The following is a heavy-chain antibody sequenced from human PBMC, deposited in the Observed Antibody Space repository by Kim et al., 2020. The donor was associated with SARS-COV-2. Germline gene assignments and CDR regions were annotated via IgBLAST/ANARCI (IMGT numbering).Heavy chain of an antibody. V-gene: IGHV4-4*02. D-gene: IGHD6-19*01. CDR1: GGSISSSYW. CDR2: IYHSGST. J-gene: IGHJ6*02. CDR3: ARIHSSGWTSMDV. Sequence: SETLSLTCAVSGGSISSSYWWSWVRQPPGKGLEWIGEIYHSGSTNYNPSLKSRVTISVDKSKNQFSLKLSSVTAADTAVYYCARIHSSGWTSMDVWGQGTTVTVSS.